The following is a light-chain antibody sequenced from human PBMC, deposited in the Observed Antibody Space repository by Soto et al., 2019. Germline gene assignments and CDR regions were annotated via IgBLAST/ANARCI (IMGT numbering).Light chain of an antibody. CDR2: EVS. V-gene: IGLV2-23*02. J-gene: IGLJ7*01. CDR1: SSDVGSYKL. CDR3: WSYVGTSTHTV. Sequence: QSALTQPASVSGSPGQSITISCNGTSSDVGSYKLVSWYQQHPGKAPKLMISEVSKRPSGISDRFSGSKSGSTASLTISGLQAEDEADYYCWSYVGTSTHTVFGGGTQLTVL.